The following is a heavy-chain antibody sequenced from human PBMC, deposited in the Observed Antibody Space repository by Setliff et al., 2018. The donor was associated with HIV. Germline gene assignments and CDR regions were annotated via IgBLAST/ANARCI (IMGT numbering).Heavy chain of an antibody. Sequence: PGGSLRLSCAASGFTFSSYSMNWVRQAPGKGLEWVAVISYDGSNKYYADSVKGRFTISRDNAKNSLFLQVNSLRAEDTAVYYCARVVATSDYWGQGTLVTVSS. V-gene: IGHV3-30*03. J-gene: IGHJ4*02. D-gene: IGHD5-12*01. CDR2: ISYDGSNK. CDR1: GFTFSSYS. CDR3: ARVVATSDY.